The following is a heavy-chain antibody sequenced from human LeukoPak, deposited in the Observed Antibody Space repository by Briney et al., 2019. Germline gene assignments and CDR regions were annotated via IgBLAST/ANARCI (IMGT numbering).Heavy chain of an antibody. CDR3: ARKGCTGDCYRFDP. Sequence: SSVKVSCKASGYTFNTYGISWVRQAPGQRPEWMGWINTDNGNTKYEQKFQGRVTMTTDTSTSTDYTELSSLRSDDTAVYYCARKGCTGDCYRFDPWGQGTLVTVSS. CDR1: GYTFNTYG. CDR2: INTDNGNT. J-gene: IGHJ5*02. D-gene: IGHD2-21*02. V-gene: IGHV1-18*01.